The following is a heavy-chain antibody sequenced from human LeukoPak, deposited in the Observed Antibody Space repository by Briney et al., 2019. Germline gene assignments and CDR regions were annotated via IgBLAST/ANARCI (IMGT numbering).Heavy chain of an antibody. CDR2: IYSSGST. D-gene: IGHD3-22*01. CDR1: GGSISSGSYH. Sequence: PSETLSLTCTVSGGSISSGSYHWTWIRQPAGKGLEWIGRIYSSGSTDYHPSLKSRVTISVDTSKNQFSLNLSSVTAANTAVYYCARDCIGRSSYHDTSGYRSEEGYFDPCGPGNLVTVSS. V-gene: IGHV4-61*02. CDR3: ARDCIGRSSYHDTSGYRSEEGYFDP. J-gene: IGHJ5*02.